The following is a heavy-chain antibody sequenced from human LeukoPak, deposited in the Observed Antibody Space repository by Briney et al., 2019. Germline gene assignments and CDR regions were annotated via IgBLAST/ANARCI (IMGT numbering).Heavy chain of an antibody. Sequence: GGSLRLSCAASGFTFSSYGMRWVRQAPGKGLGWVAAISNDGSNKYYAESVNGRFTISRDNSKNTLYLLVNTLRGDDTAVYYCAKEMGSRRSLFYFDYWGQGTLLTVSS. D-gene: IGHD3-10*01. J-gene: IGHJ4*02. CDR1: GFTFSSYG. CDR2: ISNDGSNK. CDR3: AKEMGSRRSLFYFDY. V-gene: IGHV3-30*18.